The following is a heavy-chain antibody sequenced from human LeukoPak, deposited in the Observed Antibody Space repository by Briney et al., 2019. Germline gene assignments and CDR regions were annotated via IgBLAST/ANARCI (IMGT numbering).Heavy chain of an antibody. D-gene: IGHD4-11*01. J-gene: IGHJ3*02. Sequence: ASVKVSCKASGYTFTDYYMHWVRQAPGQGLQWMEWINPNSGGTNYAQKFQGRVTMTRDTSINTAYMDLNWLTSDDTAVYYCMRDPRTTKNAFDIWGQGTMVTVSS. CDR2: INPNSGGT. CDR3: MRDPRTTKNAFDI. V-gene: IGHV1-2*02. CDR1: GYTFTDYY.